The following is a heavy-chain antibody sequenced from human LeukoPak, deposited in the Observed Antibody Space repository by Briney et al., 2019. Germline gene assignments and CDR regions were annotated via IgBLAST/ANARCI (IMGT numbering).Heavy chain of an antibody. CDR2: ISGSGGST. Sequence: GGSLRLSCAASGFTFSSYAMSWVRQAPGKGLEWVSAISGSGGSTYYADSVKGRFTISRDNSKNTLYLQMNSLRAEDTAVYYCAKDRGLYYDSSGFPLLNWGQGTLVTVSS. CDR3: AKDRGLYYDSSGFPLLN. V-gene: IGHV3-23*01. D-gene: IGHD3-22*01. J-gene: IGHJ4*02. CDR1: GFTFSSYA.